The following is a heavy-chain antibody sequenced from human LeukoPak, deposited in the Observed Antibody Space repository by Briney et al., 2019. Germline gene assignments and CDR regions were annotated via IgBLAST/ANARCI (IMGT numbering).Heavy chain of an antibody. V-gene: IGHV3-20*04. CDR2: INWNGGST. J-gene: IGHJ5*02. CDR1: GFTFDDYG. CDR3: ARDRIVGATDWFDP. D-gene: IGHD1-26*01. Sequence: GGSLRLSCAASGFTFDDYGMSWVRQAPGKGLEWVSGINWNGGSTGYADSAKGRFTISRDNAKNSLYLQMNSLRAEDTALYYCARDRIVGATDWFDPWGQGTLVTVSS.